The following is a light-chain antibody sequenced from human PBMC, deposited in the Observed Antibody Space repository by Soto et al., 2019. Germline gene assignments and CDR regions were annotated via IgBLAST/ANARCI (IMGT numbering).Light chain of an antibody. CDR1: SGDVGGYKY. Sequence: QSVLTQPASVSGSPGQSITISCTGTSGDVGGYKYVSWYQQHPDKAPKLIIYDVTNRPSGISNRFSGSKSGNTASLTISGLQAEDEADYYCSSYTSSSSYVFGTGTKVTVL. J-gene: IGLJ1*01. CDR2: DVT. CDR3: SSYTSSSSYV. V-gene: IGLV2-14*01.